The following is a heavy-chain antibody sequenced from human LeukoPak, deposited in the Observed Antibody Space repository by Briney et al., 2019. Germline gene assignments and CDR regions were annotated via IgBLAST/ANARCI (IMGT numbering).Heavy chain of an antibody. CDR3: AKEGRSLQTY. Sequence: GGSLRLSCTASGFTFSSYTMSWVRLAPGKGLEWVANIKEDGTETYYVDSVKGRFTISRDNAKNSLYLQMNSLRVEDTAVYYCAKEGRSLQTYWGQGTLVTVSS. J-gene: IGHJ4*02. D-gene: IGHD5-24*01. CDR2: IKEDGTET. V-gene: IGHV3-7*03. CDR1: GFTFSSYT.